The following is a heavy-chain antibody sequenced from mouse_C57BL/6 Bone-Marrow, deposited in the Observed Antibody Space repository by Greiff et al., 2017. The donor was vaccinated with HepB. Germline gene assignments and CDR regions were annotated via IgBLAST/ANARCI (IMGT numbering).Heavy chain of an antibody. CDR1: GYAFSSSW. D-gene: IGHD1-1*01. V-gene: IGHV1-82*01. Sequence: VKPGASVKISCKASGYAFSSSWMNWVKQRPGKGLEWIGRIYPGDGDTNYNGKFKGKATLTADKSSSTAYMQLSSLTSEDSAVYFCARGGLTTVVAFDYWGQGTTLTVSS. CDR3: ARGGLTTVVAFDY. CDR2: IYPGDGDT. J-gene: IGHJ2*01.